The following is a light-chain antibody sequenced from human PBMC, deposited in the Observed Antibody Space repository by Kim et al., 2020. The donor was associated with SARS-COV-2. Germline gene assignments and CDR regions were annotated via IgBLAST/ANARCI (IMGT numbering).Light chain of an antibody. V-gene: IGLV6-57*04. CDR2: EDN. CDR3: QSYDRSNVV. Sequence: NFILTQPHSVSESPGKTVTISCTRSSGSIASNYVQWYQQRPGSAPTTVMYEDNERPSGVPDRFSGSIDSSSNSASLTISGLKTEDEADYYCQSYDRSNVVFGGGTQLTVL. J-gene: IGLJ2*01. CDR1: SGSIASNY.